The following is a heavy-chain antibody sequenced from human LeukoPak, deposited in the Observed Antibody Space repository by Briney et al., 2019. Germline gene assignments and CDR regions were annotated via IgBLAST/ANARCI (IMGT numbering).Heavy chain of an antibody. V-gene: IGHV4-4*07. J-gene: IGHJ6*03. CDR2: IYTSGST. CDR1: GVSISSYY. D-gene: IGHD3-3*01. Sequence: PSETLSLTCTVSGVSISSYYWSWIRQPAGKGLEWIGRIYTSGSTNYNPSLKSRVTISVDTSKNQFSLKLSSVTAADTAVYYCARVFRNSRSGYPGYYYYMDVWGKGTTVTVSS. CDR3: ARVFRNSRSGYPGYYYYMDV.